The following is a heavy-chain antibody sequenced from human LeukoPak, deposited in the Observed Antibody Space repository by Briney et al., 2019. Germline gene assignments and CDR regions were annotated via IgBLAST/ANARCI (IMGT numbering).Heavy chain of an antibody. CDR3: ARDIAYYAMDV. D-gene: IGHD6-13*01. Sequence: GGSLRLSCAASGFTFSDYYMSWIRQAPGRGLEWVSYISSSGSTIYYADSVKGRFTISRDKAKNSLYLQMNSLRAEDTAVYYCARDIAYYAMDVWGQGTTVTVSS. CDR2: ISSSGSTI. V-gene: IGHV3-11*01. CDR1: GFTFSDYY. J-gene: IGHJ6*02.